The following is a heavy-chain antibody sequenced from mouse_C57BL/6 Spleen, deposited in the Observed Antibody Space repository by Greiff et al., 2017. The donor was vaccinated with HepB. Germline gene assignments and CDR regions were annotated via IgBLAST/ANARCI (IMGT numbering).Heavy chain of an antibody. CDR2: ISYDGSN. CDR3: ARGRNGYYPDY. Sequence: EVKLVESGPGLVKPSQSLSLTCSVTGYSITSGYYWNWIRQFPGNILEWMGYISYDGSNNYNPSLKNRISITRDTSQNQFFLKLNSVTTEDTATDYCARGRNGYYPDYWGQGTTLTVSS. CDR1: GYSITSGYY. J-gene: IGHJ2*01. V-gene: IGHV3-6*01. D-gene: IGHD2-3*01.